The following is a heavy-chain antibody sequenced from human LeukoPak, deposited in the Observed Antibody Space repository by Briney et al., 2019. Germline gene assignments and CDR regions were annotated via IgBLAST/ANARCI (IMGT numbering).Heavy chain of an antibody. CDR1: GYSFTGYY. CDR3: ARERGYCSSSRCYTSDAFDI. J-gene: IGHJ3*02. V-gene: IGHV1-2*02. Sequence: ASVKVSRKTSGYSFTGYYLHWVRQAPGHGLEWMGWINPNSGGTGTKYAQRFQGRVTMTRDTSISTAYMELSRLTSDNTAVYYCARERGYCSSSRCYTSDAFDIWGQGTLVTVSS. CDR2: INPNSGGT. D-gene: IGHD2-2*02.